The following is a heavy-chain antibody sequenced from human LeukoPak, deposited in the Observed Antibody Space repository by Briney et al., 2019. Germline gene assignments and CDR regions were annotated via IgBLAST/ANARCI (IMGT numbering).Heavy chain of an antibody. CDR1: GITFSSHS. CDR2: ISGSEGST. V-gene: IGHV3-23*01. Sequence: TGGSLRLSCAVSGITFSSHSINWARQAPGMGLEWVSAISGSEGSTYYTDSVRGRFTISRDTSKNTVFLQMNSLRVGDTAVYYCAAKSPGHFPFDYWGQGTPVTVSS. CDR3: AAKSPGHFPFDY. J-gene: IGHJ4*02.